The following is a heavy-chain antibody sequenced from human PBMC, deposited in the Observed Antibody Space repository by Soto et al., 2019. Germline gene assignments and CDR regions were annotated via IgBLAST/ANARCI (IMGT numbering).Heavy chain of an antibody. Sequence: PSETLSLTCTVSGGSISSGDYYWSWIRQPPGKGLEWIGYIYYSGSTYYNPSLKSRVTISVDTSKNQFSLKLSSVTAADTAVYYCAREYSGYDEPYYFDYWGQGTLVTVSS. D-gene: IGHD5-12*01. CDR2: IYYSGST. CDR3: AREYSGYDEPYYFDY. CDR1: GGSISSGDYY. J-gene: IGHJ4*02. V-gene: IGHV4-30-4*01.